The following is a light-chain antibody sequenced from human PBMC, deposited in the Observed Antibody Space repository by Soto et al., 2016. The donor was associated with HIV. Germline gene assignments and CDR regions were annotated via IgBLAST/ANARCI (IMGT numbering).Light chain of an antibody. J-gene: IGLJ2*01. V-gene: IGLV3-1*01. Sequence: SYELTQPPSVSVSPGQTATITCSGEKLGDKFASWYQQKPGQSPLLVIYQDNKRPSGIPERFSGSNSGNTATLTISGTQAMDEADYYCQAWDSNTVVFGGGTKFDRP. CDR2: QDN. CDR3: QAWDSNTVV. CDR1: KLGDKF.